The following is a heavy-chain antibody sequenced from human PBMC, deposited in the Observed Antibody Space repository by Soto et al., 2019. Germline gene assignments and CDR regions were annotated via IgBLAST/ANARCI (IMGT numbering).Heavy chain of an antibody. D-gene: IGHD2-15*01. Sequence: SETLSLTCTVSGGSISGYYWIWIRQPPGKGLEYIGYIYYTGSTNYNPSLKSRVTISLDTSKNQFSLNLTSVTAADTAVYYCARQDRKYCGGGTCHDSGYYYYYMDVWGKGTTVTVSS. V-gene: IGHV4-59*08. J-gene: IGHJ6*03. CDR1: GGSISGYY. CDR2: IYYTGST. CDR3: ARQDRKYCGGGTCHDSGYYYYYMDV.